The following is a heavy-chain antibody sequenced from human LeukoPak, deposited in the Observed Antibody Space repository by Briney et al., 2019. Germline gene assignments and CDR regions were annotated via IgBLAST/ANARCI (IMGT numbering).Heavy chain of an antibody. CDR1: GYTFTSYG. D-gene: IGHD4-23*01. J-gene: IGHJ5*02. CDR2: ISAYNGNT. V-gene: IGHV1-18*01. CDR3: ARDLYPTVATPYWFDP. Sequence: GASVKVSCKASGYTFTSYGISWVRQAPGQGLEWMGWISAYNGNTNYAQKLQGRVTMTTDTSTSTAYMELRSLRSDDTAVYYCARDLYPTVATPYWFDPWGQGTLVTASS.